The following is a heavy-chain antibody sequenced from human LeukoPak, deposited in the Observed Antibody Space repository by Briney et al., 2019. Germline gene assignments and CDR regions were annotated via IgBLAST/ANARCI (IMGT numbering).Heavy chain of an antibody. J-gene: IGHJ4*02. V-gene: IGHV3-33*06. Sequence: GGSLGLSCAASGFTFSSYGMHWVRQAPGKGLEWVAVIWYDGSNKYYADSVKGRFTIPRDNSKNTLYLQMNSLRAEDTAVYYCAKLGDYYDSSGYYPYYFDYWGQGTLVTVSS. CDR3: AKLGDYYDSSGYYPYYFDY. D-gene: IGHD3-22*01. CDR1: GFTFSSYG. CDR2: IWYDGSNK.